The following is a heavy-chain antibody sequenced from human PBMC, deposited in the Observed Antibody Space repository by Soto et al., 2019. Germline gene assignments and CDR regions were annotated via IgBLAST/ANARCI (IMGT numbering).Heavy chain of an antibody. CDR1: GYTFTSYG. J-gene: IGHJ4*02. Sequence: RASVKVSCKASGYTFTSYGISWVRQAPGQGLEWMGWISAYNGNTNYAQKLQGRVTMTTDTSTSTAYMELRSLRSDDTAVYYCARVSASGSGTNRGFPDYWGQGTLVRVSS. V-gene: IGHV1-18*01. CDR3: ARVSASGSGTNRGFPDY. D-gene: IGHD3-10*01. CDR2: ISAYNGNT.